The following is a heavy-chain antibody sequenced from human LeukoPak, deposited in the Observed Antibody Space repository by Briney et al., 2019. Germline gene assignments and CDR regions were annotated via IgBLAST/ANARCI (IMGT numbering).Heavy chain of an antibody. V-gene: IGHV3-23*01. D-gene: IGHD3-22*01. CDR3: AKLWRAVVITTDAFDI. J-gene: IGHJ3*02. CDR2: ISGSGGST. Sequence: GGSLRLSCAASGFTFTSYSMNWVRQAPGKGLEWVSAISGSGGSTYYADSVKGRFTISRDNSKNTLYLRMNSLRAEDTAVYYCAKLWRAVVITTDAFDIWGQRTMVTVSS. CDR1: GFTFTSYS.